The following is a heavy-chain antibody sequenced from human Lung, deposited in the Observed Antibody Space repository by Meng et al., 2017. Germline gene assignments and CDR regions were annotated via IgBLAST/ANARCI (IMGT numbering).Heavy chain of an antibody. V-gene: IGHV4-4*02. Sequence: QGRLRECGPGPGKPSGTLSLTCAVSGGSISSYNWWSWVRQPPGKGLEWIGEIYHSGSTNYNPSLKSRITISVDKPKNQFSLTLSSVTAADTAVYYCTKNDFYCLGYWGQGTLVTVSS. J-gene: IGHJ4*02. CDR1: GGSISSYNW. D-gene: IGHD2-21*01. CDR2: IYHSGST. CDR3: TKNDFYCLGY.